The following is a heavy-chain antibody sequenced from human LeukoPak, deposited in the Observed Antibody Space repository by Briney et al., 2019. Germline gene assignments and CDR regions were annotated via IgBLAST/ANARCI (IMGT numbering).Heavy chain of an antibody. J-gene: IGHJ2*01. CDR3: VHVPVSAQWYFAL. V-gene: IGHV3-23*01. Sequence: GGSLRLSCAASGFTFSTYAMNWVRQAPGKGLEWVSGISASSINTYYAESVKGRSTISRDISMNTLNLQMNTLRAEDTAVYYCVHVPVSAQWYFALWGRGTLVTVSS. D-gene: IGHD2-2*01. CDR1: GFTFSTYA. CDR2: ISASSINT.